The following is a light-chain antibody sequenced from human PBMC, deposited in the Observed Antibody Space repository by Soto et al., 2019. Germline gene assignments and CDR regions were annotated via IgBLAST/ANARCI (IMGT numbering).Light chain of an antibody. V-gene: IGKV3-15*01. CDR2: AAS. CDR3: QQYNNWPPT. CDR1: QSVSNN. J-gene: IGKJ1*01. Sequence: EVVMTQSPATLSVSPGEGATLSCRASQSVSNNLAWYQQKPGQAPRLLILAASTRATAFPPRFSGSGSGTEFTLTISSLQSEDFAVYFCQQYNNWPPTFGQGTKVDIK.